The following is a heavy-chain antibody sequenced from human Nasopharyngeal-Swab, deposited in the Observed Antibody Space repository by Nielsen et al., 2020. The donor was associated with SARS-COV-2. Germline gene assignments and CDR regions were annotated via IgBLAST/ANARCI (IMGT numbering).Heavy chain of an antibody. CDR3: ARGVDTAMVPFDY. CDR2: IYPGDSDT. V-gene: IGHV5-51*01. Sequence: GESLKISCQGSGYSFPSYWIGWVRQMPGKGLDWMGIIYPGDSDTRYSPSFQGQVTISADKSISNAYLQWSSLKASDTAMYYCARGVDTAMVPFDYWGQGTLVTVSS. D-gene: IGHD5-18*01. J-gene: IGHJ4*02. CDR1: GYSFPSYW.